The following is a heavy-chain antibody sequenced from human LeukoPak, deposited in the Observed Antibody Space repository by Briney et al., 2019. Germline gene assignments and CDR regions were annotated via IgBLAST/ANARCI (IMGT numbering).Heavy chain of an antibody. D-gene: IGHD3-9*01. CDR2: INPSGGIT. Sequence: ASAKVSCKASGYTFTNYYMHWVRQAPGQGLEWMGTINPSGGITSYAQKFQGRVSMTRDTSTRTVYMELRNLRSEDTAVYYCARDHATIGKYDYWGQGSLVTVSS. CDR1: GYTFTNYY. V-gene: IGHV1-46*01. J-gene: IGHJ4*02. CDR3: ARDHATIGKYDY.